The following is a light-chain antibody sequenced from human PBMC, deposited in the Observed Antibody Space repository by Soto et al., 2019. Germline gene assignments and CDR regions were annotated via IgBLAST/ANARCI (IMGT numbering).Light chain of an antibody. CDR2: HDS. CDR1: NIGSKS. Sequence: SYELTQPPSVSVAPGKTASITCGGDNIGSKSVHWYQQKPGQAPVLVINHDSDRPSGIPERFSGSNYGNTATLTISRVEAGDEAEYYCQVWDSSSDHPVFGGGTKVTVL. J-gene: IGLJ2*01. V-gene: IGLV3-21*04. CDR3: QVWDSSSDHPV.